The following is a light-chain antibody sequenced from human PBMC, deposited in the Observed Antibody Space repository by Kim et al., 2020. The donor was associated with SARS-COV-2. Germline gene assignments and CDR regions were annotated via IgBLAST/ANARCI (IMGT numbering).Light chain of an antibody. CDR2: GAS. Sequence: VSPGERATLSGRASQSVGSNLAWYQQRPGQAPRRLIYGASTRATGVPARFSGSGSGTEFTLTISSPQSEDFAVYYWQQYNRWPPYIFGQGTKLDI. CDR3: QQYNRWPPYI. CDR1: QSVGSN. V-gene: IGKV3-15*01. J-gene: IGKJ2*01.